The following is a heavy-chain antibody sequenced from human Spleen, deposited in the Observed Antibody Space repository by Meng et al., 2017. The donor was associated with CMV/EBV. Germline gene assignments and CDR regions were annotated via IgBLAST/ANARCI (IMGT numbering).Heavy chain of an antibody. CDR2: IGSSVNTI. V-gene: IGHV3-11*04. CDR3: ARGGGPHFDP. Sequence: GGSLRLSCAASGFIFSDHYMSWIRQAPGKGLEWVSYIGSSVNTISYADSVKGRFTIPRDNTKNLLYLQMNSLRAEDTAVYYCARGGGPHFDPWGQGTLVTVSS. D-gene: IGHD2-15*01. CDR1: GFIFSDHY. J-gene: IGHJ5*02.